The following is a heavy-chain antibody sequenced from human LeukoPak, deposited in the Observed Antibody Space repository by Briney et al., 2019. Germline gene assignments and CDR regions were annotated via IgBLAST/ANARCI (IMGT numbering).Heavy chain of an antibody. D-gene: IGHD3-16*01. V-gene: IGHV3-23*01. J-gene: IGHJ4*02. Sequence: GGSLRLSCAASGFTFSSYAMSWVRQTPGKGLEWVSAISGTGGSTYYADSVKGRFTISRDNSKNTLYLQMNSLRAEDTAVYYCAKDFRDLWGFFDYWGQGTLVTVSS. CDR1: GFTFSSYA. CDR2: ISGTGGST. CDR3: AKDFRDLWGFFDY.